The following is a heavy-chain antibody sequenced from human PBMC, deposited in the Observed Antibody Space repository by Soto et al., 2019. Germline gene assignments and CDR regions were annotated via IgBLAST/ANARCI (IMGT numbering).Heavy chain of an antibody. Sequence: SETLSLTCAVSGGSISSSNWWSWVRQPPGKGLEWIGEIYHSGSTNYNPSLKSRVTISVDKSKNQFSLKLSSVTAADTAVYYCARGGIAAPAPPAYWGQGTLVTVSS. CDR1: GGSISSSNW. CDR3: ARGGIAAPAPPAY. J-gene: IGHJ4*02. V-gene: IGHV4-4*02. CDR2: IYHSGST. D-gene: IGHD6-13*01.